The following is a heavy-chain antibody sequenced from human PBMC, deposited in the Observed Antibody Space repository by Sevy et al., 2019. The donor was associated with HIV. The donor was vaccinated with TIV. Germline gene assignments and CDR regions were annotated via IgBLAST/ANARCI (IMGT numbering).Heavy chain of an antibody. Sequence: GGSLRLSCAASGFTFSSYAMHWVRQAPGKGLEWVAVISYDGSNKYYADSVKGRFTISRDNSKNTLYLQMNSLRAEDTAVYYCARDEAMDYWDQGTLVTVSS. CDR2: ISYDGSNK. D-gene: IGHD2-2*01. CDR3: ARDEAMDY. V-gene: IGHV3-30-3*01. CDR1: GFTFSSYA. J-gene: IGHJ4*02.